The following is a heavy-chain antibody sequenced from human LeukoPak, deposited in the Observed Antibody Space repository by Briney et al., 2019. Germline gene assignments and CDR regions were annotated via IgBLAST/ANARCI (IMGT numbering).Heavy chain of an antibody. CDR3: ATVLPPRYYYDSSGYYDAFDI. Sequence: ASVKVSCKASGYTFTSYYMHWVRQAPGQGLEWMGIINPSGGSTSYAQKFQGRVTMTEDTSTDTAYMELSSLRSEDTAVYYCATVLPPRYYYDSSGYYDAFDIWGQGTMVTVSS. CDR1: GYTFTSYY. CDR2: INPSGGST. J-gene: IGHJ3*02. D-gene: IGHD3-22*01. V-gene: IGHV1-46*01.